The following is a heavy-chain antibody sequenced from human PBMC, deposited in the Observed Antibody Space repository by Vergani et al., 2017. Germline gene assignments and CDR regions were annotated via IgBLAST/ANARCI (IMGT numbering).Heavy chain of an antibody. D-gene: IGHD3-22*01. CDR2: ISSDGGST. CDR3: AGPQETSAYYYGGFDY. Sequence: EVQLLESGGGLVQPGGSLRLSCAASGFTFSTYAMTWVRQAPGKGLEWVSTISSDGGSTYYADSVKGRFTISRDNSKNTLSLQMNSLTAEDTAIYYCAGPQETSAYYYGGFDYWGQRILVTVSS. J-gene: IGHJ4*02. CDR1: GFTFSTYA. V-gene: IGHV3-23*01.